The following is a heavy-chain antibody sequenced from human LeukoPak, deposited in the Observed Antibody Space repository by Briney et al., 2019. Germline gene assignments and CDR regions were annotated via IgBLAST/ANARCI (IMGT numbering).Heavy chain of an antibody. J-gene: IGHJ4*02. CDR2: SHPSGTT. V-gene: IGHV4-38-2*02. CDR1: GFSISSGYY. D-gene: IGHD1-1*01. Sequence: SSADLSLTCVVSGFSISSGYYWGWIRQPPGRGLEWIVNSHPSGTTFYNSSLKSRVAMSIDTSKNQFSLKLVSVTAADTAVYYCAREAERRIVNWGQGTLVTVSS. CDR3: AREAERRIVN.